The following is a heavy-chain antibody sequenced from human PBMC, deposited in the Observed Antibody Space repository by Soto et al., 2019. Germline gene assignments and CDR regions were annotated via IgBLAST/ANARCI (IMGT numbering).Heavy chain of an antibody. CDR2: ISYDGSNK. J-gene: IGHJ4*02. V-gene: IGHV3-30*18. CDR3: AKDVDGLLY. Sequence: GGSLRLSCAASGFTFSSYGMHWVRQAPGKGLEWVAVISYDGSNKYYADSVKGRFTISRDNSKNTLYLQMNSLRAEDTAVYYCAKDVDGLLYWGQGTLVTVSS. CDR1: GFTFSSYG.